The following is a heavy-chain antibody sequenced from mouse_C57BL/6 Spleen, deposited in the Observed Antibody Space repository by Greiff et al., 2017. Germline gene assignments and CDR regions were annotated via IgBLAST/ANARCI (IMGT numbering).Heavy chain of an antibody. J-gene: IGHJ4*01. CDR3: AREFYYGNYEAMDY. V-gene: IGHV2-2*01. Sequence: QVQLQQSGPGLVQPSQSLSITCTVSGFSLTSYGVHWVRQSPGKGLEWLGVIWSGGSTDYNAAFISRLSISKDNSKSQVFFKMNSLQADDTAIYYCAREFYYGNYEAMDYWGQGTSVTVSS. CDR1: GFSLTSYG. CDR2: IWSGGST. D-gene: IGHD2-1*01.